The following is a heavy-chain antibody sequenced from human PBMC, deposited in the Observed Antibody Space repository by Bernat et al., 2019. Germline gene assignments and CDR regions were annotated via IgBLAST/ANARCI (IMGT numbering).Heavy chain of an antibody. D-gene: IGHD3-22*01. Sequence: EVQLLESGGGLVQPGGSLRLSCAASGFTFASYAMGWVRQAPGKGLDWVSALSGSGGATYYADSVKGRFTISRDNSMNTLYLQMNNLGAEDTALYYCARQSPVYVSSGWPWYFQDWGQGTLVTVSS. CDR1: GFTFASYA. CDR2: LSGSGGAT. J-gene: IGHJ1*01. V-gene: IGHV3-23*01. CDR3: ARQSPVYVSSGWPWYFQD.